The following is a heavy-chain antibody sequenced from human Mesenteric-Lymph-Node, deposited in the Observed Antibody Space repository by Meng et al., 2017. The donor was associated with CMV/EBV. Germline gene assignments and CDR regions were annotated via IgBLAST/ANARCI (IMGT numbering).Heavy chain of an antibody. V-gene: IGHV4-39*07. CDR1: GGSISSSSYY. D-gene: IGHD2-2*01. CDR2: MHHDGIT. J-gene: IGHJ4*02. CDR3: ARWGIGTNWYAIDY. Sequence: SETLSLTCTVSGGSISSSSYYWGWTRQPPGKGLEWIGNMHHDGITYYNLSLKSRVTISLDTSKNQVSVILSSVTAADTAVYYCARWGIGTNWYAIDYWGQGTLVTVSS.